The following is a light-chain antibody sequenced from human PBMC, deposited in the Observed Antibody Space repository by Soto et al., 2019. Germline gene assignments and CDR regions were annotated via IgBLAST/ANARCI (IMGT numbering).Light chain of an antibody. Sequence: IQMTQSPSSLSASVGDRVTITCRASQSITTYLNWYRQKPGKAPKLLIYAASSLQSGVPSRFSGSGSETEFTLSISSLQPEDFATYFCQQIYSAPLTVGGGTKVDIK. J-gene: IGKJ4*01. CDR1: QSITTY. V-gene: IGKV1-39*01. CDR3: QQIYSAPLT. CDR2: AAS.